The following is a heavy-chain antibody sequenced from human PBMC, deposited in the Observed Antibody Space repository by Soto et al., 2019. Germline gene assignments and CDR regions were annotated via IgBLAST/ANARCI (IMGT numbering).Heavy chain of an antibody. CDR3: GMHQRTRGAGGNGVDP. CDR1: EFTFSSYS. V-gene: IGHV3-21*01. D-gene: IGHD3-10*01. Sequence: GVSLGLSFAASEFTFSSYSMNWVRQAPGKGLEWVSSISSSSSYIYYADSVKGRFTISRDNAKNSLYLQMNSLRAEDTAVYYWGMHQRTRGAGGNGVDPWGQGTLVTVSS. J-gene: IGHJ5*02. CDR2: ISSSSSYI.